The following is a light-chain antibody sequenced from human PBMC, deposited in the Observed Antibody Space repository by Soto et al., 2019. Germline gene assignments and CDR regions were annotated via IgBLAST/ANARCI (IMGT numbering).Light chain of an antibody. V-gene: IGKV1-33*01. Sequence: DIQMTQSPPSLSASVGDRVTITCQASQDIGTYLNWYQHKPGKAPNLVIYDASNLETGVPSRFSGCGSGTDFTFTISSLRPEDIATYYCQHSNHLPLFGPGTKVDF. CDR2: DAS. CDR3: QHSNHLPL. J-gene: IGKJ3*01. CDR1: QDIGTY.